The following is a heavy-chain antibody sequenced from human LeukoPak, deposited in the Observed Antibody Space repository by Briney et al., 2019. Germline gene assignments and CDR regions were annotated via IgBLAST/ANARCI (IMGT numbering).Heavy chain of an antibody. CDR1: GFAFSSYG. Sequence: GGSLRLSCAASGFAFSSYGMHWVRQAPGKGLEWVAVISYDGSNKYYADSVKGRFTIPRDNSKNTLYLQMNSLRAEDTAVYYCAKDSGYDITYGMDVWGKGTTVTVSS. V-gene: IGHV3-30*18. J-gene: IGHJ6*04. CDR2: ISYDGSNK. D-gene: IGHD5-12*01. CDR3: AKDSGYDITYGMDV.